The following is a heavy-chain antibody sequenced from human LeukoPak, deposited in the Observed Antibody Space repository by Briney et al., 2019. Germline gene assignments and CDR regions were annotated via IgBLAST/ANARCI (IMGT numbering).Heavy chain of an antibody. CDR3: VRDNAYTFDY. CDR2: INTNGDSA. D-gene: IGHD5-24*01. Sequence: PGGSLRLSCAVSGFKFSSYWMNWVRQVPGKGLIWVAHINTNGDSANYADSVKGRFTISRDNAKSTLSLQMNSLRAEDTAIYYCVRDNAYTFDYWGRGTLVTVSS. V-gene: IGHV3-74*01. CDR1: GFKFSSYW. J-gene: IGHJ4*01.